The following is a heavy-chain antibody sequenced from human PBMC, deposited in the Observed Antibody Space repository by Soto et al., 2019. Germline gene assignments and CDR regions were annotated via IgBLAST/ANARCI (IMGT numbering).Heavy chain of an antibody. J-gene: IGHJ4*02. Sequence: GGSLRLSCAASGFTLDDYTMHWVRQAPGRGLEWDSLISWDGSTTYYAYSLIGRFTITRDNSTNSLYLQMNSLRTEDTALYYCAKDHISVYYYRGFDYWGQGTLVTVSS. V-gene: IGHV3-43*01. CDR1: GFTLDDYT. CDR3: AKDHISVYYYRGFDY. CDR2: ISWDGSTT. D-gene: IGHD3-22*01.